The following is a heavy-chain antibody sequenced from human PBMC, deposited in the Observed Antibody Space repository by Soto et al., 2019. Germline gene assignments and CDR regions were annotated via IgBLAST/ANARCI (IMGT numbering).Heavy chain of an antibody. CDR1: GFTFSSYG. D-gene: IGHD2-2*01. V-gene: IGHV3-33*01. CDR3: ARSPTTGLSLPNWFDL. CDR2: IWYDGSNK. J-gene: IGHJ5*02. Sequence: QVQLVESGGGVVQPGRSLRLSCAASGFTFSSYGMHWVRQAPGKGLEWVAVIWYDGSNKYYADSVKGRFTISRDNSKNTLYLQMNSLRAEDTAVYYCARSPTTGLSLPNWFDLWGQGNLGTVSS.